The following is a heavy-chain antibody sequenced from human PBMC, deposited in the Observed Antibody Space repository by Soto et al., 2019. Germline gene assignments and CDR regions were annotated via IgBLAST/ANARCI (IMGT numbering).Heavy chain of an antibody. V-gene: IGHV4-59*01. CDR2: IHYSGST. J-gene: IGHJ6*03. CDR3: ARDQGTNYYYYMDI. CDR1: GGSISSYD. Sequence: SETLSLTCTVSGGSISSYDWSWIRQPPGKGLEWIGYIHYSGSTNYNPSLRSRVTISIDTSKNQFSLRLSSVTAADTAVYYCARDQGTNYYYYMDIWGKGTTVTVSS. D-gene: IGHD3-10*01.